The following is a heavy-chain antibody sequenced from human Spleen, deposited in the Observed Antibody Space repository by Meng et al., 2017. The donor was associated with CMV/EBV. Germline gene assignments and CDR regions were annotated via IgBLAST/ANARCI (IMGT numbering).Heavy chain of an antibody. CDR1: GGSISSYY. J-gene: IGHJ2*01. V-gene: IGHV4-59*01. CDR2: IYYSGST. Sequence: GSLRLSCTVSGGSISSYYWNWIRQPPGKGLEWIGYIYYSGSTNYNPSLKSRVTISVDTSKNQFSLKLSSVTAADTAVYYCARVPRFWYFDLWGRGTLVTVSS. CDR3: ARVPRFWYFDL.